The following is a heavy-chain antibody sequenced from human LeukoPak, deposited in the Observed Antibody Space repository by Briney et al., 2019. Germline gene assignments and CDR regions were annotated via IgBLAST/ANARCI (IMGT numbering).Heavy chain of an antibody. Sequence: TGGSLTLSCAASGFTFSSSSVNWVRQAPGKWLEWVSHISSSSSTIYYADSVNGRFTISRDNAKNSLYRQMNSLRAEDTAVYYCARDSSGFGLQLPDFDYWGQGTLVTASS. D-gene: IGHD3-10*01. CDR3: ARDSSGFGLQLPDFDY. CDR2: ISSSSSTI. V-gene: IGHV3-48*04. CDR1: GFTFSSSS. J-gene: IGHJ4*02.